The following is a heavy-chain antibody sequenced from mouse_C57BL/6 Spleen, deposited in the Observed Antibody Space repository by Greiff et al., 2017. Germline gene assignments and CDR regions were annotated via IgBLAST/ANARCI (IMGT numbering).Heavy chain of an antibody. CDR3: ARKQLDSSGSRYFDY. D-gene: IGHD3-2*02. CDR2: ISGGGGNT. V-gene: IGHV5-9*01. J-gene: IGHJ2*01. Sequence: EVQVVESGGGLVKPGGSLKLSCAASGFTFSSYTMSWVRQTPEKRLEWVATISGGGGNTYYPDSVKGRFTISRDNAKNTLYLQMSSLRSEDTALYYCARKQLDSSGSRYFDYWGQGTTLTVSS. CDR1: GFTFSSYT.